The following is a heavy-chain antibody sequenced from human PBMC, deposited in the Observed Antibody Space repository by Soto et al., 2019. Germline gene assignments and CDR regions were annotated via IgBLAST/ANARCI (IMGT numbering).Heavy chain of an antibody. CDR3: AKDGSHNFDY. CDR1: GFPFSAYA. CDR2: MSYDGSNE. Sequence: GGSLRLSCVASGFPFSAYAMHWIRQAPGKGLEWVALMSYDGSNEYYADSVKGRFTISRDNSKNTLYLQMNSLRAEDTAVYYCAKDGSHNFDYWGQGTLVTVSS. J-gene: IGHJ4*02. V-gene: IGHV3-30*18. D-gene: IGHD1-26*01.